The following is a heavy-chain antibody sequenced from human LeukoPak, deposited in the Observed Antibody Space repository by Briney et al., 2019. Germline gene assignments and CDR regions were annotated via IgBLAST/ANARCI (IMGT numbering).Heavy chain of an antibody. J-gene: IGHJ6*02. CDR3: ARDKTILGVASYYYYGMDV. CDR1: GFTFSSYA. V-gene: IGHV3-30-3*01. Sequence: GGSLRLSCAASGFTFSSYAMHWVRQAPGKGLEWVAVISYDGSRKYYADSVKGRFTISGDNSKNTLYLQMNSLRAEDTAVYYCARDKTILGVASYYYYGMDVWGQGTTVTVSS. D-gene: IGHD3-3*01. CDR2: ISYDGSRK.